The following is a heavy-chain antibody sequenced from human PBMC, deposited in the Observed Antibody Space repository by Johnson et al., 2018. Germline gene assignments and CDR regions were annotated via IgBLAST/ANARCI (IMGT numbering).Heavy chain of an antibody. CDR2: IFYSGSA. CDR1: GGSISSSSYY. V-gene: IGHV4-39*01. CDR3: ARHLGVNYRVTSSGMDV. D-gene: IGHD2-21*02. Sequence: VQLQESGPGLVKPSETLSLTCKVSGGSISSSSYYWGWIRPPPGKGLEWLGGIFYSGSAYYTPSLNSRVTISLDTSKNQLSLKLRSVTAADTAFYYCARHLGVNYRVTSSGMDVWGRGTTVAVSS. J-gene: IGHJ6*02.